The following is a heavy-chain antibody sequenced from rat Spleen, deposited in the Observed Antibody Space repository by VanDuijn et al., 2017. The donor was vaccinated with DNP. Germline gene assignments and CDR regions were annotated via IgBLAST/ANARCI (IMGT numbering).Heavy chain of an antibody. CDR2: INSEGST. Sequence: QLHESGPGLVKPSQSLSLTCSVTGYSITSGFRWTWIRKFPGNRLEWMGYINSEGSTDYNPSLKSRVSITRDTSKNQFFLQIDSLTTEDTATYYCAVQLGVFDNWGQGIMVTVSS. J-gene: IGHJ2*01. CDR3: AVQLGVFDN. D-gene: IGHD5-1*01. V-gene: IGHV3-3*01. CDR1: GYSITSGFR.